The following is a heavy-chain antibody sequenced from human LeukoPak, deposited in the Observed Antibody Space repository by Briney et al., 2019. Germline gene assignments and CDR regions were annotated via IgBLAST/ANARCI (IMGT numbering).Heavy chain of an antibody. V-gene: IGHV4-59*08. Sequence: SETLSLTCTVYGGSISSYYWRWIRLPPGKELEWIGCIYYSGSTNYNPSLKSRVTISVDTSKNQFSLKLSSVTAADTAVYYCAGGATIGSRYYYYGMDVWGQGTTVTVSS. CDR3: AGGATIGSRYYYYGMDV. CDR1: GGSISSYY. J-gene: IGHJ6*02. D-gene: IGHD5-12*01. CDR2: IYYSGST.